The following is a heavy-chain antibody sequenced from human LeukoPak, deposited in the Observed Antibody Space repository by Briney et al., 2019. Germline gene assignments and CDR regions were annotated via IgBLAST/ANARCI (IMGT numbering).Heavy chain of an antibody. Sequence: SETLSLTCTVSGGAISAYWSWIRQPPGKGLEWIGYIYYSGTTNYNPSLKSRVTISVDTSKNQFSLRLSSVTATDTAVYYCARQTGYNYAYFDQWGRGALVTVSS. J-gene: IGHJ4*02. CDR1: GGAISAY. CDR2: IYYSGTT. V-gene: IGHV4-59*08. D-gene: IGHD5-18*01. CDR3: ARQTGYNYAYFDQ.